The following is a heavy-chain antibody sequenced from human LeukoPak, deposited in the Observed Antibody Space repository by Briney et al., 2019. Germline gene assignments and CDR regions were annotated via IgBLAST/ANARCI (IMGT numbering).Heavy chain of an antibody. CDR2: INSDESSR. Sequence: PGGSLRLSCAASGFTISSNWMHWVRQAPGKGLVWVSRINSDESSRNYADSVKGRFTISRDNAKNTLYLQMNSLRAEDTAVYYCARISSGCLDSWGQGTLVTVSS. D-gene: IGHD6-19*01. J-gene: IGHJ4*02. V-gene: IGHV3-74*01. CDR1: GFTISSNW. CDR3: ARISSGCLDS.